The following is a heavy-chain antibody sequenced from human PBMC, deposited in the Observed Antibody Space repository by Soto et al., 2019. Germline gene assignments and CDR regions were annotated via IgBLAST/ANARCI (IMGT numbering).Heavy chain of an antibody. J-gene: IGHJ6*02. D-gene: IGHD2-21*01. CDR2: FYYSGTT. V-gene: IGHV4-31*03. CDR3: AASCVACGGFNYYGMDV. CDR1: GGSISSGGYY. Sequence: PSETLSLTCTVSGGSISSGGYYWYWIHQHPGKGLEWICYFYYSGTTYYIPSLKSRVTISVDTSKNQFSLKLSSLTAADTAVYYCAASCVACGGFNYYGMDVWGQGTTVTVSS.